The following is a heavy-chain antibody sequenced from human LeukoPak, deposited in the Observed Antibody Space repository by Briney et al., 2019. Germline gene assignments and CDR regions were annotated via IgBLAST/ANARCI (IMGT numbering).Heavy chain of an antibody. CDR2: IHFSGSA. J-gene: IGHJ3*02. V-gene: IGHV4-4*07. Sequence: PSETLSLTRIVSGGSISNYYWNWIRQPAGKGLEWIGRIHFSGSANYNPSLQSRVTMSLDTSKSQFSLKMNSVTAADTAVYYCARDLLPATVVHAFGIWGQGTMVTVSP. D-gene: IGHD2-15*01. CDR3: ARDLLPATVVHAFGI. CDR1: GGSISNYY.